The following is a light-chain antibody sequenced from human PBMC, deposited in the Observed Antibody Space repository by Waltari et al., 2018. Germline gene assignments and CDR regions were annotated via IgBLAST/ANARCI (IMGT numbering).Light chain of an antibody. CDR1: SSDAGGYKS. Sequence: QSALTQPASVSGSPGQSISISCTGISSDAGGYKSVSWYQHHPGKAPKLLIYDVFSRPSEVSNLCSSSTSGNAASLAISGLQAEDEDVYYCSSYASSPPHVVFGAWTKLTVL. CDR3: SSYASSPPHVV. J-gene: IGLJ2*01. V-gene: IGLV2-14*01. CDR2: DVF.